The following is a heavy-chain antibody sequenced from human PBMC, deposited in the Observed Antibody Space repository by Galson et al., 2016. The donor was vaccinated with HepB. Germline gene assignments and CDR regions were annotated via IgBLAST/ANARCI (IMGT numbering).Heavy chain of an antibody. Sequence: WVRQPPGKGLEWIGSMYYSGSTYYKPSLKSRLTISVDTTTNQFSLKLMSVTAADTAMYFCARQTRGGFSYGYLDLWGQGTLVTVSS. V-gene: IGHV4-39*01. D-gene: IGHD5-18*01. J-gene: IGHJ4*02. CDR2: MYYSGST. CDR3: ARQTRGGFSYGYLDL.